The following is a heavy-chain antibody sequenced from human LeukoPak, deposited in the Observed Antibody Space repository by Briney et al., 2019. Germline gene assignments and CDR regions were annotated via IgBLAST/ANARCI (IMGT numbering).Heavy chain of an antibody. J-gene: IGHJ4*02. CDR1: GFSFTTYA. V-gene: IGHV3-23*01. Sequence: QSGGSLRLSCTASGFSFTTYALGWVRQAPGKGLEWVSGLTATGRTTYYADSVKGRFTISRDNSKNTLYLQMNSLRADDTAVYYCAKVYRLDSSWSHFDYWGQGTLVTVSS. D-gene: IGHD6-13*01. CDR2: LTATGRTT. CDR3: AKVYRLDSSWSHFDY.